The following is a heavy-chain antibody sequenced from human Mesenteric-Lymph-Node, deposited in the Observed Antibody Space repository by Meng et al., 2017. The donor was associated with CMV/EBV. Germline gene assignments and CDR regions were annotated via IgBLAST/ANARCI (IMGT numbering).Heavy chain of an antibody. V-gene: IGHV3-7*01. CDR1: GFTFRSYW. J-gene: IGHJ4*02. CDR2: IKQDGSEI. D-gene: IGHD3-9*01. Sequence: GGSLRLSCAGSGFTFRSYWMTWVRQAPGMGLEWVANIKQDGSEIHYVDSVKGRFTISRDNAKNSLYLQMSSLIVEDTAVYFCARAIYADWLLFSHWGQGAQVTVSS. CDR3: ARAIYADWLLFSH.